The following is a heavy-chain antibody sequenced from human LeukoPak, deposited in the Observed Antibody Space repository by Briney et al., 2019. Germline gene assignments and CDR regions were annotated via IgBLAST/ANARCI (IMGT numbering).Heavy chain of an antibody. D-gene: IGHD3-22*01. CDR2: IRYDGSNK. J-gene: IGHJ4*02. CDR1: GFTFSSYG. V-gene: IGHV3-30*02. Sequence: GGSLRLSCAASGFTFSSYGMHWVRQAPGKGLEWVAFIRYDGSNKYYADSVKGRFTISRDNSKNTLYLQMNSLRAEDTAVYYCAKDEAGEYYYDSSGYCWGQGTLVTVSS. CDR3: AKDEAGEYYYDSSGYC.